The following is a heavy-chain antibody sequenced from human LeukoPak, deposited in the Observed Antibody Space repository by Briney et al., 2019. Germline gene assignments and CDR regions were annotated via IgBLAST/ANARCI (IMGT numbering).Heavy chain of an antibody. CDR3: ARGRPHGNDY. CDR1: GFSFSGHW. Sequence: GGSLRLSCTASGFSFSGHWMHWARQLPGKGLVWVSRISPTGSTTSYADSVKGRFTVSRDNAKNTLYLQVNNLRAEDTAVYYCARGRPHGNDYWGQGTLVTVSS. D-gene: IGHD4-23*01. V-gene: IGHV3-74*01. J-gene: IGHJ4*02. CDR2: ISPTGSTT.